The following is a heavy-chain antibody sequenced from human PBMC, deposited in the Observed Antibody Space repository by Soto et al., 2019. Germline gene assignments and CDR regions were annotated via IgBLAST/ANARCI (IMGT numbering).Heavy chain of an antibody. D-gene: IGHD1-26*01. CDR1: GFTVSSNY. Sequence: GSLRLSCAASGFTVSSNYMSWVRQAPGKGLEWVSVIYSGGSTYYADSVKGRFTISRDNSKNTLYLQMNSLRAEDTAVYYCARDSGGWDYYYYGMDVWGQGTTVTVSS. V-gene: IGHV3-53*01. J-gene: IGHJ6*02. CDR2: IYSGGST. CDR3: ARDSGGWDYYYYGMDV.